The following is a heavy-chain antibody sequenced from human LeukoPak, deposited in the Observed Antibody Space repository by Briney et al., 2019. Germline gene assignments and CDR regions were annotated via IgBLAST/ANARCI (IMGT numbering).Heavy chain of an antibody. CDR1: GGTFSSYA. J-gene: IGHJ4*02. CDR3: ARAGYYDSSGYYGGVDY. V-gene: IGHV1-69*04. CDR2: IIPILGIA. Sequence: SVKVSCKASGGTFSSYAISWVRQAPGQGLEWMGRIIPILGIANYAQKFQGRVTITADKSTSTAYMELSSLRSEDTAVYYCARAGYYDSSGYYGGVDYWGQGTLVTVSS. D-gene: IGHD3-22*01.